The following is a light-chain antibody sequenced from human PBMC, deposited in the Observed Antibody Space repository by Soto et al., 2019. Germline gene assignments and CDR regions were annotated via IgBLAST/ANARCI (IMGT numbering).Light chain of an antibody. CDR1: QSLLYSSNNKDY. CDR2: WAS. V-gene: IGKV4-1*01. Sequence: DIVMTQSPDFLAVSLGERATINCKSSQSLLYSSNNKDYLAWYQQKPGQPPNLLIYWASTRESGVTDRFSGSGSGTDFTLTISSLQAEDVAVYYCQQYYSPPWTFGQGTKVEIK. CDR3: QQYYSPPWT. J-gene: IGKJ1*01.